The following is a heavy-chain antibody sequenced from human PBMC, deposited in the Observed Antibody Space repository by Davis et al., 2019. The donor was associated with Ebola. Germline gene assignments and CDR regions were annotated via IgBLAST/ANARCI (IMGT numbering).Heavy chain of an antibody. J-gene: IGHJ6*04. CDR1: GFTFSSYA. D-gene: IGHD3-3*01. V-gene: IGHV3-23*01. CDR2: ISGSGGST. CDR3: AKVGVAIFGVVILDYYYGMDV. Sequence: GGSLKISCAASGFTFSSYAMSWVRQAPGKGLEWVSAISGSGGSTYYADSVKGRFTISRDNSKNTLYLQMNSLRAEDTAVYYCAKVGVAIFGVVILDYYYGMDVWGKGTTVTVSS.